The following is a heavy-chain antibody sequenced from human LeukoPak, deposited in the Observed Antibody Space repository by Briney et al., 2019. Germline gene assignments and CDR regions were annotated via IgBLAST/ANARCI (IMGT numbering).Heavy chain of an antibody. V-gene: IGHV3-9*01. CDR3: TRDVDFDS. CDR1: GFSFEEFA. CDR2: ISWNSGDI. J-gene: IGHJ4*02. Sequence: GGSLRLSCAASGFSFEEFAMHWVRQLPGGGLEWVAGISWNSGDIDYADSVGGRFTISRDNARKSLYLQMNSLRPDDSALYYCTRDVDFDSWGQGTLVTVSS.